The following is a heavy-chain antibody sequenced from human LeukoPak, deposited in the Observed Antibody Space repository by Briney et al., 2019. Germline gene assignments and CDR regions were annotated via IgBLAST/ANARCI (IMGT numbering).Heavy chain of an antibody. V-gene: IGHV4-39*01. CDR2: IYYSGST. D-gene: IGHD6-19*01. CDR3: ARLYSSGCYFIKEVFDAFDI. Sequence: PSETLSLTCTVSGGSISSSSYYWGWIRQPPGKGLEWIGSIYYSGSTYYNPSLKSRVTISVDTSKTQCSLELSSVTAADTAVYYCARLYSSGCYFIKEVFDAFDIWGQGTMVTVSS. J-gene: IGHJ3*02. CDR1: GGSISSSSYY.